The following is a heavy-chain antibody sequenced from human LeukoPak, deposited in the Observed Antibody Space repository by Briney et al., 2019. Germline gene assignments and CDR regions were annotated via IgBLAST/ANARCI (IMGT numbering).Heavy chain of an antibody. J-gene: IGHJ4*02. CDR1: GFTFSSFG. CDR3: AKDTEPYSSKYIFDS. D-gene: IGHD6-13*01. V-gene: IGHV3-30*18. CDR2: LSYDGRDK. Sequence: GGSLRLSCAASGFTFSSFGMHWVRQAPGKGLEWVAVLSYDGRDKHDADSVKGRFTISRDNSKNTLYLHMNSLRAEDTAVYYCAKDTEPYSSKYIFDSWGQGTLVTVSS.